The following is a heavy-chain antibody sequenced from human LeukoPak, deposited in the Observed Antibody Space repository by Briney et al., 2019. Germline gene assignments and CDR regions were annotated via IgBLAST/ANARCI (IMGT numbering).Heavy chain of an antibody. V-gene: IGHV4-39*01. J-gene: IGHJ4*02. CDR1: GGSISSSTYY. D-gene: IGHD4-23*01. CDR2: IYYSGST. CDR3: ARRTRGVVTPNFDY. Sequence: PSETLSLTCIVSGGSISSSTYYWGWIPQPPGKGLEWIVSIYYSGSTYYNPSLKSRVTISVDTSKNQFSLKLSSVTAADTAVYYCARRTRGVVTPNFDYWGQGTLVTVSS.